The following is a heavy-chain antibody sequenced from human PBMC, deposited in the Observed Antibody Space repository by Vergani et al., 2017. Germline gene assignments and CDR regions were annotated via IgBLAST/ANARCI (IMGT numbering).Heavy chain of an antibody. CDR3: AMVEYFDL. D-gene: IGHD3-10*01. Sequence: EVQMVESGGGMVQPGGSLRLSCAASGFTFSSYSMNWFRQAPGKGLEWVSYIISSSSTIYYADSVKGRFTISSDNAKNSLYLQMNSLRAEDTAVYCCAMVEYFDLWGRGTLVTVSS. J-gene: IGHJ2*01. V-gene: IGHV3-48*01. CDR2: IISSSSTI. CDR1: GFTFSSYS.